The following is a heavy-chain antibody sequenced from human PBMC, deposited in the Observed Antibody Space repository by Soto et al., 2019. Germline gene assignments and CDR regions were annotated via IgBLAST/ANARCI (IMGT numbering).Heavy chain of an antibody. Sequence: ASVKVSCKTSGYTFTSHAMHWVRQAPGQRLEWMGWINAGNGNTKYSQKFQGRVTITIDTSASTAYMELSSLRAEDTAVYYCVKDPVLRYFDWSLNFSHFDYWGQGTLVTVSS. CDR2: INAGNGNT. CDR3: VKDPVLRYFDWSLNFSHFDY. D-gene: IGHD3-9*01. V-gene: IGHV1-3*01. CDR1: GYTFTSHA. J-gene: IGHJ4*02.